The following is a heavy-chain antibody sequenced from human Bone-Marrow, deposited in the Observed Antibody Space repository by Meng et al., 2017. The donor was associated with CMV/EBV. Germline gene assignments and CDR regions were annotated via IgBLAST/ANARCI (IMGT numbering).Heavy chain of an antibody. CDR3: ARLGPSTWNY. CDR1: GYTFTDYD. D-gene: IGHD3-16*01. J-gene: IGHJ4*02. Sequence: ASVKVSCKASGYTFTDYDINWVRQAAGQGLEWMGWVTPKSGSADYARKFQGRVTMTTDTSISTAYMELSSLRSEDTAVYYCARLGPSTWNYWGQGTLVTVSS. V-gene: IGHV1-8*01. CDR2: VTPKSGSA.